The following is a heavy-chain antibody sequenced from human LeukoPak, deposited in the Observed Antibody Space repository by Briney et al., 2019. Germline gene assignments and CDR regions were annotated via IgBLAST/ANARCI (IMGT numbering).Heavy chain of an antibody. CDR2: IYYTGST. D-gene: IGHD6-13*01. J-gene: IGHJ4*02. CDR1: GGSISNNY. Sequence: SETLSLTCTVSGGSISNNYWNWIRLPPGKGLEWIGYIYYTGSTHYNPSLKSRVTISVDTSKNQFSLKLSSVTAADTAVYYCARGGRIAAAGTGYFDYWGQGTLVTVSS. V-gene: IGHV4-59*12. CDR3: ARGGRIAAAGTGYFDY.